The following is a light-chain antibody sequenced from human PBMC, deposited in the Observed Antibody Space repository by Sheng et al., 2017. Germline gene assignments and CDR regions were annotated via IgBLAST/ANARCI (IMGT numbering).Light chain of an antibody. V-gene: IGLV2-8*01. CDR1: SSDVGGYKY. Sequence: QSALTQPPSASGSPGQSVTISCTGTSSDVGGYKYVSWYQQHPGKAPKLMIYEVSKRPSGVPDRFSGSKSGNTASLTVSGLQSEDEADYYCSSYAGSNGVLFGGGTKLTVL. CDR3: SSYAGSNGVL. CDR2: EVS. J-gene: IGLJ2*01.